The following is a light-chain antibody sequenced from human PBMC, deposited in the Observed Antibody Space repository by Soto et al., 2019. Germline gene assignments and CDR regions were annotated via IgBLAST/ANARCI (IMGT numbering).Light chain of an antibody. J-gene: IGKJ4*01. Sequence: MTQSPSTLSASVGDRVTITCRAGQSIYHWVAWYQHKPGQTPRLLIYDTSTRATGVPTRFSGSRSGAEFTLTINSLQSEDFAVYYCQPYNNWPLTFGGGTKVDIK. V-gene: IGKV3-15*01. CDR3: QPYNNWPLT. CDR1: QSIYHW. CDR2: DTS.